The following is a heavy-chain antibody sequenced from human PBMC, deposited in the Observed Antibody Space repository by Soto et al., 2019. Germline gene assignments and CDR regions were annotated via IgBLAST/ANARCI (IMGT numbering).Heavy chain of an antibody. CDR2: ISSSSSYI. J-gene: IGHJ6*02. D-gene: IGHD3-10*01. CDR1: GFTFSSYS. Sequence: PGGSLRLSCAASGFTFSSYSMNWVRQAPGKGLEWVSSISSSSSYIYYADSVKGRFTISRDNAKNSLYLQMNSLRAEDTAVYYCARAPRIQLLWFGELYDYYGMDVWGQGTTVTVSS. V-gene: IGHV3-21*01. CDR3: ARAPRIQLLWFGELYDYYGMDV.